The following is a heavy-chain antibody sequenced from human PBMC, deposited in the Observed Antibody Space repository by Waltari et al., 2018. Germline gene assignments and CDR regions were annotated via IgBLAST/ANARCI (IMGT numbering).Heavy chain of an antibody. CDR1: GFTVSSNY. CDR2: IYSGGST. V-gene: IGHV3-53*04. D-gene: IGHD3-16*01. CDR3: ARVIPLGGAVDAFDI. J-gene: IGHJ3*02. Sequence: EVQLVESGGGLVQPGGSLRLSCSASGFTVSSNYMSWVRQAPWKGLEWVSVIYSGGSTYYADSVKGRFTISRHNSKNTLYLQMNSLRAEDTAVYYCARVIPLGGAVDAFDIWGQGTMVTVSS.